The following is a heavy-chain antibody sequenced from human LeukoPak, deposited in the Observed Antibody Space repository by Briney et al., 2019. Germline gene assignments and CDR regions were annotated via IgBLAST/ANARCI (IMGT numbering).Heavy chain of an antibody. Sequence: SETLSLTCTVSGYSISSGYYWSWIRQPPEKGLEWIGFIYYSGSTNYNPSLKSRVTISVDTSKNQFSLKLRSVTAADTAVYYCARVPLGTTSRDFYYMDVWGKGTTVTVSS. CDR1: GYSISSGYY. D-gene: IGHD1-7*01. CDR3: ARVPLGTTSRDFYYMDV. CDR2: IYYSGST. J-gene: IGHJ6*03. V-gene: IGHV4-61*01.